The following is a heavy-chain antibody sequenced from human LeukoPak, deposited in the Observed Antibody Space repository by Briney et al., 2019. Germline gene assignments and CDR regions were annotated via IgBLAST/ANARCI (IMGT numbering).Heavy chain of an antibody. Sequence: SETLSLTCTVSGGSISGHYWTWIRQPPGKGLEWIGYIYDIGSTTYNPSLKSRVTISVDTSKNQFSLKLSSVTAADTAVYYCARDSSSSWSPLSDYYYMDVWGKGTTVTISS. CDR3: ARDSSSSWSPLSDYYYMDV. CDR1: GGSISGHY. J-gene: IGHJ6*03. CDR2: IYDIGST. D-gene: IGHD6-13*01. V-gene: IGHV4-59*11.